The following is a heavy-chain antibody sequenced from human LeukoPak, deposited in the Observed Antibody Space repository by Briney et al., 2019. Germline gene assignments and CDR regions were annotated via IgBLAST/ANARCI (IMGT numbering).Heavy chain of an antibody. CDR3: ARSRDGYNLAFWGY. D-gene: IGHD5-24*01. Sequence: PSETLSLTCTVSGGSVSNAGYYWTWIRQPPGKGLEWIGHVSSSGTNYNPSLKSRVTISVDTSKNQFSLKLSSVTAADTAVYYCARSRDGYNLAFWGYWGQGTLVTVSS. CDR2: VSSSGT. J-gene: IGHJ4*02. V-gene: IGHV4-61*08. CDR1: GGSVSNAGYY.